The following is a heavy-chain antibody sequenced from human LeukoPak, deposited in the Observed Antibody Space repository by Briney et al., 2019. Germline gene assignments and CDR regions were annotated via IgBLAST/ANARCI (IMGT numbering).Heavy chain of an antibody. J-gene: IGHJ1*01. Sequence: GGSLRLSCAASEFTFSSYAMHWVRQAPGKGLEWVAVISYDGSNKYYADSVKGRFTISRDNSKNTLYLQMNSLRAEDTAVYYCARDDRGYFQHWGQGTLVTVSS. V-gene: IGHV3-30-3*01. D-gene: IGHD3-10*01. CDR1: EFTFSSYA. CDR3: ARDDRGYFQH. CDR2: ISYDGSNK.